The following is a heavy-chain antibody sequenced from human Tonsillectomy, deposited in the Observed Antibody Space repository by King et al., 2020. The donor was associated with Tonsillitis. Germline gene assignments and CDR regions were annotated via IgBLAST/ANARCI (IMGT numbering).Heavy chain of an antibody. CDR3: ARIGSFSGTFDY. CDR2: INHTGST. J-gene: IGHJ4*02. CDR1: GGSFSGYY. Sequence: VQLKQWGAGLLKPSETLSLTCAVYGGSFSGYYWSWIRQPPGKGLEWIGEINHTGSTNYNPSLKSRVTISVDTAKHQFSLKLNSVTAADPAVYYVARIGSFSGTFDYWGQGTLVTVSS. V-gene: IGHV4-34*01. D-gene: IGHD1-26*01.